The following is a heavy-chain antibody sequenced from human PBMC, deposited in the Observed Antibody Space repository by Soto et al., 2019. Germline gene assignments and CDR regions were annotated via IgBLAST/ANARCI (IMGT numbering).Heavy chain of an antibody. V-gene: IGHV3-23*01. D-gene: IGHD2-15*01. CDR3: AKDSAVVAATSDY. J-gene: IGHJ4*02. CDR2: ISESGGST. CDR1: GFTFSSYA. Sequence: SLRLSCAASGFTFSSYAMSWVRQAPGKGLEWVSGISESGGSTYYTDSVKGRFTISRDNSKNTLYLQMNSLRAEDTAIYYCAKDSAVVAATSDYWGPGTLVSVSS.